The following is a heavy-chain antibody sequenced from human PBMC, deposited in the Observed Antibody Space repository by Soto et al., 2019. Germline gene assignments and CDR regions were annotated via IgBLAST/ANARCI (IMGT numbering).Heavy chain of an antibody. CDR3: TKSDRGHNYAFY. Sequence: QVQLKESGPGLVKSSEALSLTCTVSGDSISSYYWSWIRQPPGKGLEWIGNIFYSGSTNYNPSLKSRVTIXVXTTKNQFSLKLNSVTAADTAVYYCTKSDRGHNYAFYWGQGTLVTVSS. V-gene: IGHV4-59*01. CDR1: GDSISSYY. D-gene: IGHD5-18*01. J-gene: IGHJ4*02. CDR2: IFYSGST.